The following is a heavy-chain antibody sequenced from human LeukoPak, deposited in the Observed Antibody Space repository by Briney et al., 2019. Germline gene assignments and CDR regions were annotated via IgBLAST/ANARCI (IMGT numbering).Heavy chain of an antibody. Sequence: SSETLSLTCTVSGGSISSYYWSWIRQPPGKGLEWIGYIYYSGSTNYNPSLKSRVTISVDTSKNQFSLKLSSVTAADTAVYYCARGSGYGYSYGRIYYYYYYGMDVWGQGTTVTVSS. D-gene: IGHD5-18*01. V-gene: IGHV4-59*12. CDR3: ARGSGYGYSYGRIYYYYYYGMDV. CDR2: IYYSGST. CDR1: GGSISSYY. J-gene: IGHJ6*02.